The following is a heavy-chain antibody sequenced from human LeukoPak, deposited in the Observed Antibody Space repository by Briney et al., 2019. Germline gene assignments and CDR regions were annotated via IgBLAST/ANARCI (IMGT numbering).Heavy chain of an antibody. CDR1: GFTFSSYW. D-gene: IGHD3-3*01. CDR2: IKQDGSEK. Sequence: PGGSLRLSCAASGFTFSSYWMSWVRQAPGKGLEWVANIKQDGSEKYYVDSVKGRFTISRDNAKNSLYLQMNSLRAEDTAVYYCARGESTIFGGHFDYWGQGTLVTVSS. V-gene: IGHV3-7*01. J-gene: IGHJ4*02. CDR3: ARGESTIFGGHFDY.